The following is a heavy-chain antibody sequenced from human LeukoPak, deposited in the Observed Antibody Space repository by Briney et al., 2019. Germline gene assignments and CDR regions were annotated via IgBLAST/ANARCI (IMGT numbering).Heavy chain of an antibody. Sequence: ASVKVSCKASGYTFTSYGISWVRQAPGQGLECMGWISAYNGNTNYAQKLQGRVTMTTDTSTSTAYMELRSLRSDDTAVYYCARERSGGSSTSRAGYYYYMDVWGKGTTVTVSS. CDR2: ISAYNGNT. CDR1: GYTFTSYG. V-gene: IGHV1-18*01. J-gene: IGHJ6*03. CDR3: ARERSGGSSTSRAGYYYYMDV. D-gene: IGHD2-2*01.